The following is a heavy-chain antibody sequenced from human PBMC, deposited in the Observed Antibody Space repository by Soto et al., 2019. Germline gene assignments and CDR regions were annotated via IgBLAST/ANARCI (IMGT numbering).Heavy chain of an antibody. Sequence: ASVKVSCKVSGYTLTELSMHWVRQAPGKGLEWMGGFDPEDGETIYAQKFQGRVTMTEDTSTDTAHMELSSLRSEDTAVYYCATLDSSRRYFDYWGQGTLVTVS. CDR2: FDPEDGET. D-gene: IGHD6-13*01. V-gene: IGHV1-24*01. CDR1: GYTLTELS. CDR3: ATLDSSRRYFDY. J-gene: IGHJ4*02.